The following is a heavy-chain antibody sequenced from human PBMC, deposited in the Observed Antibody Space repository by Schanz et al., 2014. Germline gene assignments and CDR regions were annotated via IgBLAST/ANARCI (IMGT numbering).Heavy chain of an antibody. J-gene: IGHJ4*02. V-gene: IGHV3-13*01. CDR3: AMRGYQLHH. Sequence: EVQLVESGGGLVQPGGSLRLSCVASGFAFSSHDMHWVRQVTGKGLQWVSAIHSTGETYYPDSVQGRFTISRDNAEIALYLQMNSQRVEDTAVYYCAMRGYQLHHWGQGTLVTVSS. CDR2: IHSTGET. D-gene: IGHD1-7*01. CDR1: GFAFSSHD.